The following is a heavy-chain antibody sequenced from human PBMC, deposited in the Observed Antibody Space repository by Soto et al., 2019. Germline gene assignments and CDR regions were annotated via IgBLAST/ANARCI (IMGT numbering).Heavy chain of an antibody. V-gene: IGHV3-23*05. CDR1: GFTFNTYA. D-gene: IGHD4-17*01. CDR3: ATSGPIYGDYGGFDY. Sequence: AGGSLRLSCAASGFTFNTYAMSWVRQAPGKGLEWVSAIGSDGTAIQYADSVKGRFTISKDNSKDTLYLQMNSLRAEGTAVYYCATSGPIYGDYGGFDYWGQGTLVTVSS. J-gene: IGHJ4*02. CDR2: IGSDGTAI.